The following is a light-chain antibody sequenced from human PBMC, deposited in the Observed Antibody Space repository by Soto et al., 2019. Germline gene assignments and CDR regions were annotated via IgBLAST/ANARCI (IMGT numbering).Light chain of an antibody. J-gene: IGKJ4*02. CDR3: QQANSFPLT. Sequence: DIQLTQSPSSVSASVGARVTSTCRASQDFSDWLAWSQQKPVTAPKLLIYAASTLQTGVTSRFSGSGSGTDFTLTINSLQPEDSATYYCQQANSFPLTFGGGTKVEI. CDR1: QDFSDW. V-gene: IGKV1-12*01. CDR2: AAS.